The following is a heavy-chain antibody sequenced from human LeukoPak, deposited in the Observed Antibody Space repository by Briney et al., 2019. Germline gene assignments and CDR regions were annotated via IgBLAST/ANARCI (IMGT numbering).Heavy chain of an antibody. CDR3: AKGFYYDSSGTDDAFDI. Sequence: GGSLRLSCAASGFTFSSYAMHWVRQAPGKGLEWVAVISHDGSNKYYADSVKGRFTISRDNSKNTLYLQMNSLRAEDTAVYYCAKGFYYDSSGTDDAFDIWGQGTMVTVSS. V-gene: IGHV3-30-3*01. CDR1: GFTFSSYA. J-gene: IGHJ3*02. CDR2: ISHDGSNK. D-gene: IGHD3-22*01.